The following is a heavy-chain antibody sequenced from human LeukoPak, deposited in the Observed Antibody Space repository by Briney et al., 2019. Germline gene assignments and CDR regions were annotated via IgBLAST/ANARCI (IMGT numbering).Heavy chain of an antibody. CDR1: GASFSTYY. CDR2: INHSGRT. V-gene: IGHV4-34*01. Sequence: SETLSLTCAVHGASFSTYYWSWLRQPPGKGLEWIGEINHSGRTYYNPSLKSRVTISVDTSKNQFSLKLSSVTAADTAVYYCASQWFGAWRGHEFDYWGQGTLVTVSS. CDR3: ASQWFGAWRGHEFDY. J-gene: IGHJ4*02. D-gene: IGHD3-10*01.